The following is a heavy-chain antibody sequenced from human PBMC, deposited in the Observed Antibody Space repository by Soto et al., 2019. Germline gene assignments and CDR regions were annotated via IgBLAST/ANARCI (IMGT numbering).Heavy chain of an antibody. J-gene: IGHJ4*02. V-gene: IGHV3-30*18. D-gene: IGHD3-22*01. CDR1: GFTFSSYG. CDR2: ISYDGSNK. CDR3: AKDKLSVDSSGYYGY. Sequence: GGSLRLSCAASGFTFSSYGMHWVRQAPGKGLEWVAVISYDGSNKYYADSAKGRFTISRDNSKNTLYLQMNSLRAEDTAVYYCAKDKLSVDSSGYYGYWGQGTLVTVSS.